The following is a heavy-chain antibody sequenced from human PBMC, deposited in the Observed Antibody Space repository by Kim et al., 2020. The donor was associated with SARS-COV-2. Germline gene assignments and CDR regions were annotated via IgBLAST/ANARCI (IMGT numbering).Heavy chain of an antibody. J-gene: IGHJ4*02. V-gene: IGHV4-61*02. CDR3: ARDISVAGVLDY. D-gene: IGHD6-19*01. CDR1: GVSISSGSYY. CDR2: IHTSGST. Sequence: SETLSLTCTVSGVSISSGSYYWSWIRQPAGKGVVWIGRIHTSGSTNYNPSLKSRVTISVDTSKSQFSLKLSSVTAADTAVYYCARDISVAGVLDYWGQGTLVTVSS.